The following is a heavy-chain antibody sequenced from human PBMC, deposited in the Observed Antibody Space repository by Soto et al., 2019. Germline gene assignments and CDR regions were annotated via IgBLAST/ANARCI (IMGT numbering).Heavy chain of an antibody. CDR3: ARANDYGDYIFDY. D-gene: IGHD4-17*01. V-gene: IGHV4-59*02. Sequence: SETLSLTCAFSGDSVTSNYLTWIRQSPEKGLEWIGYMHYTGCTYYNPSLKSRVTISVDTSKNQFSLKLSSVTAADTAVYYCARANDYGDYIFDYWGQGTLVTVSS. CDR1: GDSVTSNY. J-gene: IGHJ4*02. CDR2: MHYTGCT.